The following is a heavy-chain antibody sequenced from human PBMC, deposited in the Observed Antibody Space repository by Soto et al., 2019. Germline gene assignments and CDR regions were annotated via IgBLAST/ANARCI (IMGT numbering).Heavy chain of an antibody. Sequence: PSQTLSLTCAISGDSVSSNSAAWNWIRQSPSRGLEWLGRTYYRSKWYNDYAVSVKSRITINPDTSKNQFSLQLNSVTPEDTAVYYCARDQIVATITVYYYYGMDVWGQGTTVTVSS. D-gene: IGHD5-12*01. V-gene: IGHV6-1*01. CDR1: GDSVSSNSAA. CDR2: TYYRSKWYN. CDR3: ARDQIVATITVYYYYGMDV. J-gene: IGHJ6*02.